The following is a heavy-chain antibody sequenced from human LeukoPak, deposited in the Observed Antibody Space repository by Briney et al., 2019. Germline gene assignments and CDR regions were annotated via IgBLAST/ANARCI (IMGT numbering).Heavy chain of an antibody. CDR2: ISSSGSTI. J-gene: IGHJ4*02. V-gene: IGHV3-11*04. D-gene: IGHD5-24*01. Sequence: TGGSLRLSCAASGFTFSDYYMSWIRQAPGKRLEWVSYISSSGSTIYYADSVKGRFTISRDNAKNSLYLQMNSLRAEDTAVYYCASRRDGYKGYFDYWGQGTLVTVSS. CDR1: GFTFSDYY. CDR3: ASRRDGYKGYFDY.